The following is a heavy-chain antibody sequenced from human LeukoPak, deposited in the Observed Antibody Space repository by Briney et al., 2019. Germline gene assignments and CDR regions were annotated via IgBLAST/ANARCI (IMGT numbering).Heavy chain of an antibody. J-gene: IGHJ4*02. Sequence: GGSLRLSCAASGFTFSSYGMSWVRQAPGKGLEWVSAISGSGGSTYYADSVKGRFTISRDNSKNTLYLQMNGLRAEDTAVYYCAILAMYYDSSGYTFDYWGQGTLVTVSS. V-gene: IGHV3-23*01. CDR3: AILAMYYDSSGYTFDY. CDR1: GFTFSSYG. D-gene: IGHD3-22*01. CDR2: ISGSGGST.